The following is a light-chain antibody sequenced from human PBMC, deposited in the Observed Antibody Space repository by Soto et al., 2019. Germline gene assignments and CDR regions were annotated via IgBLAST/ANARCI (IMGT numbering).Light chain of an antibody. Sequence: QSVLTKPRSVSGSPGQSVTISCTGTSSDVGGYNYVSWYQEHPGKAPKLMIYDVSKRPSGVPDRFSGSKSGNTASLTISGLQAEEEADYYCCSYAGSYTVVFGGGTKLTVL. J-gene: IGLJ2*01. CDR2: DVS. CDR3: CSYAGSYTVV. V-gene: IGLV2-11*01. CDR1: SSDVGGYNY.